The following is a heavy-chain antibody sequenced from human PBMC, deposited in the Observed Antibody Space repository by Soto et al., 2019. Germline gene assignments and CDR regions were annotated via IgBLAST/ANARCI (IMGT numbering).Heavy chain of an antibody. CDR3: ARILRQPDFWSGPQ. Sequence: PSQTLSLTCTVSCGSVSSGSYYWSWIRQPPGKGLEWIGYIYYSGSTNYNPSLKSRVTISVDTSKNQFSLKLSSVTAADTAVYYCARILRQPDFWSGPQWGQGTLVTVSS. J-gene: IGHJ4*02. CDR1: CGSVSSGSYY. D-gene: IGHD3-3*01. CDR2: IYYSGST. V-gene: IGHV4-61*01.